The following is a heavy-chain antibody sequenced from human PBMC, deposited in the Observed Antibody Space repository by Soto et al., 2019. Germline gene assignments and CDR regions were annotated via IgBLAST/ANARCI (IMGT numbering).Heavy chain of an antibody. CDR3: ARDHYYDSSGYYLHGFDI. V-gene: IGHV1-69*12. CDR2: IIPIFGTA. CDR1: GGTFSSYA. J-gene: IGHJ3*02. Sequence: QVQLVQSGAEVKKPGSSVKVSCKASGGTFSSYAISWVRQAPGRGLEWMGGIIPIFGTANYAQKFQGRGTITADESTSTAYMELSSLRSEDTAVYYCARDHYYDSSGYYLHGFDIWGQGTMVTVSS. D-gene: IGHD3-22*01.